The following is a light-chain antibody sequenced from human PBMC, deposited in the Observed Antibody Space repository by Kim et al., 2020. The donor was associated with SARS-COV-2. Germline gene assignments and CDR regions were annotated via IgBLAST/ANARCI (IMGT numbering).Light chain of an antibody. CDR3: CSYAGSYTV. Sequence: PGQSFTISCTGTSNDVGGYNYVSWYQQHPGKAPKLMIYDVSNRPSGVPDRFSGSKSGNTASLTISGLQPEDEADYYCCSYAGSYTVFGGGTQLTVL. V-gene: IGLV2-11*03. J-gene: IGLJ2*01. CDR1: SNDVGGYNY. CDR2: DVS.